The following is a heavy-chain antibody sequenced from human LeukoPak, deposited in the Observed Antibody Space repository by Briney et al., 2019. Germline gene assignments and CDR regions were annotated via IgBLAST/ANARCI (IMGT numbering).Heavy chain of an antibody. CDR2: INSDASVT. J-gene: IGHJ4*02. V-gene: IGHV3-74*01. Sequence: GGSLRLSCAASGFTFSNYWMHWVRQTPGKGLVWVSRINSDASVTTYADSVKGRFTISRDNAKNTLYLQMNSLRAEDTAVYYCAKWGCTGGSCYPFAYWGQGTLVTVSS. CDR3: AKWGCTGGSCYPFAY. D-gene: IGHD2-15*01. CDR1: GFTFSNYW.